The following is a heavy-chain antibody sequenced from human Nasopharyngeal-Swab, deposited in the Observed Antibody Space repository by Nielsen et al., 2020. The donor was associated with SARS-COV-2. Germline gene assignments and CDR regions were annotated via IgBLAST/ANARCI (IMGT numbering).Heavy chain of an antibody. CDR2: IHYSGST. CDR3: ARARPGLWEPAPYGMDV. J-gene: IGHJ6*02. Sequence: RQAPGKGLEWIGSIHYSGSTYYNPSLKSRVTISVDTSKNQFSLKLSSVTAADTAVYYCARARPGLWEPAPYGMDVWGQGTTVTVSS. D-gene: IGHD4/OR15-4a*01. V-gene: IGHV4-39*07.